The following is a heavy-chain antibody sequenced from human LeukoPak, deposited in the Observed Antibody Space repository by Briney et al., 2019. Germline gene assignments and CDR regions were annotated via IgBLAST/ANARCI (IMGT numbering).Heavy chain of an antibody. J-gene: IGHJ4*02. V-gene: IGHV1-18*01. D-gene: IGHD3-22*01. CDR3: ARARGDYDSSGYYCAADFDY. CDR2: ISAYNGNT. Sequence: ASVKVSCKASGYTFTSYGISWVRQAPGQGLEWMGWISAYNGNTNYAQKLQGRVTMTTDTSTSTAYMELRSLRSDDTAVYYCARARGDYDSSGYYCAADFDYWGQGTLVTVSS. CDR1: GYTFTSYG.